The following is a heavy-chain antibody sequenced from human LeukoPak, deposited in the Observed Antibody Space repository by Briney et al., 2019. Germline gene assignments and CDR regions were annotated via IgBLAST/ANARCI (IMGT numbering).Heavy chain of an antibody. Sequence: GASVKVSCKASGYTFTGYYMHWVRQAPGQGLEWMGWINPNSGGTNYAQKFQGRVTMTRDTSISTAYMELSRLRSEDTAVYYCARGLDYYGSGSQRQNKNWFDPWGQGTLVTVSS. D-gene: IGHD3-10*01. CDR2: INPNSGGT. J-gene: IGHJ5*02. V-gene: IGHV1-2*02. CDR1: GYTFTGYY. CDR3: ARGLDYYGSGSQRQNKNWFDP.